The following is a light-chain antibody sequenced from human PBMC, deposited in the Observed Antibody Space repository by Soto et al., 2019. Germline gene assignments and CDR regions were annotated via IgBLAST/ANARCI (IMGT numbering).Light chain of an antibody. CDR2: EVY. J-gene: IGKJ4*01. V-gene: IGKV2D-29*01. CDR3: MQSIQLPLP. CDR1: QSLLHSDGKTY. Sequence: DIVMTQSPLSLPATPGGRASISCNSSQSLLHSDGKTYFYWYLQKPGQPPQLLIYEVYNRFSGVTDRFSGSGSGTDFTLKISRVEAEDVGVYYCMQSIQLPLPFGGGTKVDIK.